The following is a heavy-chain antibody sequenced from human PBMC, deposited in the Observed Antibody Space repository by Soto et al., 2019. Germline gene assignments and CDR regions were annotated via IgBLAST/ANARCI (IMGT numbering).Heavy chain of an antibody. Sequence: GGSMRLSCSASGFTFSSYAMSWVRQDPGKGLEWVSAISGSGGSTYYADSVKGRFTISRDNSKNTLYLQMNSLRAEDTAVYYCAKDIGSGAPEGAFDIWGQGTMVTVSS. CDR1: GFTFSSYA. V-gene: IGHV3-23*01. D-gene: IGHD6-19*01. CDR2: ISGSGGST. J-gene: IGHJ3*02. CDR3: AKDIGSGAPEGAFDI.